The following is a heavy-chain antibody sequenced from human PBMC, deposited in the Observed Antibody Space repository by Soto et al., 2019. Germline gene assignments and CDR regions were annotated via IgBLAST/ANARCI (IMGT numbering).Heavy chain of an antibody. D-gene: IGHD4-4*01. Sequence: QITLKESGPTLVKPTQTLTLTCTFSGFSLSTSGVAVVWIRQPPGKALEWLAHIYWNDDKRYSPALESRLTITTDTPKSQVVLTMTNVDPVDTATNFCAHSNNYVILSWGQGTLATVSS. CDR1: GFSLSTSGVA. CDR2: IYWNDDK. V-gene: IGHV2-5*01. CDR3: AHSNNYVILS. J-gene: IGHJ5*02.